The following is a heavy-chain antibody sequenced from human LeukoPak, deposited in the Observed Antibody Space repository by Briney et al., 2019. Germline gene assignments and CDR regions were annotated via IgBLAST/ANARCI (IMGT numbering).Heavy chain of an antibody. J-gene: IGHJ5*02. CDR2: INHSGST. D-gene: IGHD7-27*01. CDR3: ARLNPLGPYNWFDP. CDR1: GGSFSGYY. V-gene: IGHV4-34*01. Sequence: PSETLSLTCAVYGGSFSGYYWSWIRQPPGKGLEWIGEINHSGSTNYNPSLKSRVTISVDTSKNQFSLKLSSVTAADTAVYYCARLNPLGPYNWFDPWGQGTLVTVSS.